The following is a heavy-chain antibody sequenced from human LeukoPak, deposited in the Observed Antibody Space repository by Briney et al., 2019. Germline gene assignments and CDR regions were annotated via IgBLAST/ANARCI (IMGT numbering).Heavy chain of an antibody. J-gene: IGHJ4*02. D-gene: IGHD3-22*01. CDR3: ARFMYYYDSSGNFDY. CDR2: INWNGGST. CDR1: GFTFDDYG. Sequence: PGGSLRLSCAASGFTFDDYGMSWVRQAPGKGLEWVSGINWNGGSTGYADSVKGRFTISRDNAKNSLYLQMNSLRAEDTALYYCARFMYYYDSSGNFDYWGQGTLVTVSS. V-gene: IGHV3-20*04.